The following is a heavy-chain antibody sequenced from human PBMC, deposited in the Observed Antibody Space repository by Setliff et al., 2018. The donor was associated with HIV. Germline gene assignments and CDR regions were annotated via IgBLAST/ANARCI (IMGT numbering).Heavy chain of an antibody. D-gene: IGHD3-10*01. CDR2: IFHSGDT. CDR1: GVSVGSGDYY. J-gene: IGHJ4*02. CDR3: ARKESTEDYGSGSYGPTFPPPLIY. V-gene: IGHV4-30-4*08. Sequence: KPSETLSLTGSVSGVSVGSGDYYGHWIRQHPEKALEWIGYIFHSGDTYYNPSLKSRVTISVDTSKNQFSLKLSSVTAADTAVYYCARKESTEDYGSGSYGPTFPPPLIYWGQGTLVTAPQ.